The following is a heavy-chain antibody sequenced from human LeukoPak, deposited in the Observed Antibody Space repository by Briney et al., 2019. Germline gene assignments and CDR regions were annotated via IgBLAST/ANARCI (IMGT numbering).Heavy chain of an antibody. V-gene: IGHV4-59*08. J-gene: IGHJ3*02. Sequence: PSETLSLTCTVSGGSISSYYWSWIRQPPGKGLEWIGYIYYSGSTNYNPSLKSRVTISVDTSKNQFSLKLSSVTAADTAVYYCARHGPPYDYGDRDAFDIWGQGTMVTVSS. CDR3: ARHGPPYDYGDRDAFDI. D-gene: IGHD4-17*01. CDR1: GGSISSYY. CDR2: IYYSGST.